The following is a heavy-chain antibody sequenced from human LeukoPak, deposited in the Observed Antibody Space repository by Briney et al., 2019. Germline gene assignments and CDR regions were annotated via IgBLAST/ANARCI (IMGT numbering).Heavy chain of an antibody. Sequence: GGSLRLSCAASGFTFDDYAMHWVRQAPGKGLEWVSLISGDGGSTYYADSVKGRFTISRDNSKNSLYLQMSSLRTEDTALYYCANGWQWLVIDYWGQGTLVTVSS. J-gene: IGHJ4*02. D-gene: IGHD6-19*01. V-gene: IGHV3-43*02. CDR3: ANGWQWLVIDY. CDR2: ISGDGGST. CDR1: GFTFDDYA.